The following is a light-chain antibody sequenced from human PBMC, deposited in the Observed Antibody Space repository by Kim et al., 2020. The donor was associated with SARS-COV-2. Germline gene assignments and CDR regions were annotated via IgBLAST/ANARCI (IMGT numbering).Light chain of an antibody. Sequence: DIQMTQSPSSLSASVGDRVTITCRASQTVSNYLNWYQQKPGKAPKLLIYAASTLQSGVPSRFSGSGSGTDFTLAISRLQPEDFATYFYQQSYSAPRTFGQGTKLEI. V-gene: IGKV1-39*01. J-gene: IGKJ1*01. CDR3: QQSYSAPRT. CDR2: AAS. CDR1: QTVSNY.